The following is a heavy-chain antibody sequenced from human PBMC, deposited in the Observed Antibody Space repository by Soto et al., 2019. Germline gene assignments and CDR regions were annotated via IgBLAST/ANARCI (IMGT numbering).Heavy chain of an antibody. CDR3: ARPDYGSGSYPDY. V-gene: IGHV3-30-3*01. J-gene: IGHJ4*02. D-gene: IGHD3-10*01. CDR2: ISYDGSNK. CDR1: GFTFSSYA. Sequence: QVQLVESGGGVVQPGRSLRLSCAASGFTFSSYAMQWVRQPPGMGLEWVAVISYDGSNKYYADSVKGRFTISRDNSKNTLYLQMNSLRAEDTAVYYCARPDYGSGSYPDYWGQGTLVTVSS.